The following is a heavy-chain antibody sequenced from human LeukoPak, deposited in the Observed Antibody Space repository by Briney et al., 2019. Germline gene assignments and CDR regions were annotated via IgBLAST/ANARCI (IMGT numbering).Heavy chain of an antibody. J-gene: IGHJ4*02. V-gene: IGHV3-48*03. CDR1: GFSFSSHE. Sequence: GGSLRLSCAASGFSFSSHEMNWVRQAPGKGLEWISYISSSGSTVYYADSVKGRFTISRDNAKDSLYLQMNSLRAEDTAVYYCARDTSGYPFDFWGQGTLVTVSS. CDR2: ISSSGSTV. D-gene: IGHD2-15*01. CDR3: ARDTSGYPFDF.